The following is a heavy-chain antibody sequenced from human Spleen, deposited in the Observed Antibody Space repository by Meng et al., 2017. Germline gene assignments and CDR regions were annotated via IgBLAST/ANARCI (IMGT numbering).Heavy chain of an antibody. Sequence: VQLVGSGDVVKKPGASVKVSCKASGYTFTGYYMHWVRQAPGQGLEWMGRINPNSGGTNYAQKFQGRVTMTRDTSISTAYMELSRLRSDDTAVYYCARARYSGSYYYFDYWGQGTLVTVSS. CDR1: GYTFTGYY. V-gene: IGHV1-2*06. J-gene: IGHJ4*02. CDR3: ARARYSGSYYYFDY. D-gene: IGHD1-26*01. CDR2: INPNSGGT.